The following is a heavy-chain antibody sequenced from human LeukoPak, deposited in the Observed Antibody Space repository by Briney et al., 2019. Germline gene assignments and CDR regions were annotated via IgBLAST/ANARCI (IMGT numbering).Heavy chain of an antibody. Sequence: GGSLRLSCAASGFIVSGNFMNWVRQAPGKGLEWVSSISSSGDITYYADSVKGRFTVSRDNPKNTLYLQLNSLRAEDTAVYYCAKDACGGNCYYSMDVWGKGTTVTVSS. CDR3: AKDACGGNCYYSMDV. V-gene: IGHV3-23*01. CDR2: ISSSGDIT. CDR1: GFIVSGNF. J-gene: IGHJ6*03.